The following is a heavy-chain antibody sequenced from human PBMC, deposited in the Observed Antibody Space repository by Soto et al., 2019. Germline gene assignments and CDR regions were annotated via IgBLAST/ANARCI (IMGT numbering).Heavy chain of an antibody. Sequence: QVQLVQSGAEVKKPGASVKVSCKTSGYTFTNNGINWVRQAPGQGLEWMGWISGYNGNTAYAQKLQGRVTMTTDTFTSTDYMAMSILRSDDTAVYYCERGSTHYGMDVWGQGTTVTVSS. D-gene: IGHD1-1*01. CDR3: ERGSTHYGMDV. J-gene: IGHJ6*02. V-gene: IGHV1-18*04. CDR2: ISGYNGNT. CDR1: GYTFTNNG.